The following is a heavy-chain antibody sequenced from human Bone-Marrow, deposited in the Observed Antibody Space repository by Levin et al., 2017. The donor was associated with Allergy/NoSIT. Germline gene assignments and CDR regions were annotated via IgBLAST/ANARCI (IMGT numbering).Heavy chain of an antibody. CDR3: AKSSSGWFPGYFDY. CDR2: ISGSGGST. Sequence: GESLKISCAASGFTFSSYAMSWVRQAPGKGLEWVSAISGSGGSTYYADSVKGRFTISRDNSKNTLYLQMNSLRAEDTAVYYCAKSSSGWFPGYFDYWGQGTLVTVSS. J-gene: IGHJ4*02. V-gene: IGHV3-23*01. CDR1: GFTFSSYA. D-gene: IGHD6-19*01.